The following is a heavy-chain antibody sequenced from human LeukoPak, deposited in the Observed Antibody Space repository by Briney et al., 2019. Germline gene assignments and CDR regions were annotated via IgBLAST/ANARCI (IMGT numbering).Heavy chain of an antibody. D-gene: IGHD1-26*01. CDR2: INHSGST. J-gene: IGHJ5*02. Sequence: SETLSLTCAVYGGSFSGYYWSWIRQPPGKGLEWIGEINHSGSTNYNSSLKSRVTISVDTSKNQFSLKLSSVTAADTAVYYCARHSGGTYYVNFDPWGQGTLVTVSS. CDR3: ARHSGGTYYVNFDP. CDR1: GGSFSGYY. V-gene: IGHV4-34*01.